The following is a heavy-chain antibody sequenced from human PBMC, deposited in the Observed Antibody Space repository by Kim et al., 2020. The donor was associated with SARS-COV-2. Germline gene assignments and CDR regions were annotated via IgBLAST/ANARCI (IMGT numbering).Heavy chain of an antibody. CDR2: INPSGGST. D-gene: IGHD6-19*01. V-gene: IGHV1-46*01. CDR3: AREAAFDSSGWYYYYYGMDV. CDR1: GYTFTSYY. J-gene: IGHJ6*02. Sequence: ASVKVSCKASGYTFTSYYMHWVRQAPGQGLEWMGIINPSGGSTSYAQKFQGRVTMTRDTSTSTVYMELRSLRSEDTAVYYCAREAAFDSSGWYYYYYGMDVWGQGTTVTVSS.